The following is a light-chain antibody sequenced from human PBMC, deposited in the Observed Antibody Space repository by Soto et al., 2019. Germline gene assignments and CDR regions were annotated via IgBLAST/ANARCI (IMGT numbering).Light chain of an antibody. Sequence: QSVLTQPPSVSAAPGQKVTISCSGSSSNIGGNSVSWYQQLPGTAPKLLIYDDNKRPLGIPDRFSGSKSGTSATLGITGFQTGDEADYYCGSWDSSLSAYVFGTGTKLTAL. CDR2: DDN. CDR3: GSWDSSLSAYV. V-gene: IGLV1-51*01. J-gene: IGLJ1*01. CDR1: SSNIGGNS.